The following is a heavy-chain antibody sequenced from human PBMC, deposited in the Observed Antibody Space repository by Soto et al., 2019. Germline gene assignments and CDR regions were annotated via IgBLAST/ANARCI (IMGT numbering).Heavy chain of an antibody. D-gene: IGHD6-19*01. CDR2: IYYSGST. V-gene: IGHV4-30-4*01. CDR1: GGSISSGDYY. Sequence: SETLSLTCTVSGGSISSGDYYWIWIRQPPGKGLEWIGYIYYSGSTYYNPSLKSRVTISVDTSKNQFSLKLSSVTAADTAVYYCARGGIAVAGIYDYWGQGTLVTVSS. J-gene: IGHJ4*02. CDR3: ARGGIAVAGIYDY.